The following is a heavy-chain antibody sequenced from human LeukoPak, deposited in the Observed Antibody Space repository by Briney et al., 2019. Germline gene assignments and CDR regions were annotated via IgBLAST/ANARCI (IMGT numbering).Heavy chain of an antibody. J-gene: IGHJ5*02. V-gene: IGHV4-38-2*01. CDR2: IYDSGST. Sequence: GSLRLSCAASGFIVSDNYMSWVRQPPGKGLEWIGSIYDSGSTYYNPSLKSRVTISVDMSKNQFSLKLNSVTAADTAVYYCARHYGPWGQGTLVTVSS. CDR1: GFIVSDNY. CDR3: ARHYGP. D-gene: IGHD3-16*01.